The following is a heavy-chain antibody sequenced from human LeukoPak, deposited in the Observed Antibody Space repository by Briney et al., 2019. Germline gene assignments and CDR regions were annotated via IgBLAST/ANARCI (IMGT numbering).Heavy chain of an antibody. CDR1: GGTFSSYA. CDR3: AHYGSGSTVYYYGMDV. CDR2: FDPEDGET. J-gene: IGHJ6*02. V-gene: IGHV1-24*01. D-gene: IGHD3-10*01. Sequence: ASVKVSCKASGGTFSSYAISWVRQAPGQGLEWMGGFDPEDGETIYAQKFQGRVTMTEDTSTDTAYMELSSLRSEDTAVYYCAHYGSGSTVYYYGMDVWGQGTTVTVSS.